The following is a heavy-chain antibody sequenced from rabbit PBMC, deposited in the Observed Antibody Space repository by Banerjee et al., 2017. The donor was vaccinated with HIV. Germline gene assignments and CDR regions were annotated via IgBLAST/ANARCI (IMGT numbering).Heavy chain of an antibody. CDR1: GFDFSSYYM. D-gene: IGHD1-1*01. Sequence: QEQLKESGGGLVQPGGSLTLSCKASGFDFSSYYMSWVRQAPGKGLEWIGCIYTGSSDATYYASWAKGRFTISKTSWTTVTLQMTSLTAADTATYFCAGDFDSSGGYVFDLRGPGTLVTVS. CDR3: AGDFDSSGGYVFDL. V-gene: IGHV1S45*01. CDR2: IYTGSSDAT. J-gene: IGHJ4*01.